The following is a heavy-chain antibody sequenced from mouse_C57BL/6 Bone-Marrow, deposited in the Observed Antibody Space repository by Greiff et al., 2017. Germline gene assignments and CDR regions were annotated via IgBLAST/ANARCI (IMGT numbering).Heavy chain of an antibody. Sequence: VQLMQSGAELARPGASVKLSCKASGFTFTSYGISWVQQRTGQGLEWIGEIYPRSGNTYYNEKFKGKATLTADKSSFTAYMGHRSLTYEDAAVYCSERGLSTAVVVPYWGQGTTLTVSS. J-gene: IGHJ2*01. V-gene: IGHV1-81*01. CDR2: IYPRSGNT. CDR1: GFTFTSYG. D-gene: IGHD1-1*01. CDR3: ERGLSTAVVVPY.